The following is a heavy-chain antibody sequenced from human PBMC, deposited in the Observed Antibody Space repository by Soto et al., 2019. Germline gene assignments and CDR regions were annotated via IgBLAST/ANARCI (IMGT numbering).Heavy chain of an antibody. CDR2: MNPNSGNT. V-gene: IGHV1-8*01. D-gene: IGHD3-3*01. CDR1: GSTFTTYD. J-gene: IGHJ4*02. Sequence: GASVKVSCKASGSTFTTYDINWVRQATGQGLEWMGWMNPNSGNTNYAQKFQGRVTITRDTSTSTAYMELRSLRSDDTAVYYCARDRGPRDYDFWSGYYDYYFDYWGQGTLVTVSS. CDR3: ARDRGPRDYDFWSGYYDYYFDY.